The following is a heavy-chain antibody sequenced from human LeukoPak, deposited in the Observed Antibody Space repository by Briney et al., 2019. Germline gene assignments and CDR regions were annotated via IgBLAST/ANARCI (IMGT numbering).Heavy chain of an antibody. Sequence: NASETLSLTCAVYGRSFSDYYWSWIRQPPGKGLEWIGYIYYSGSTNYNPSLKSRVTISVDTSKNQFSLKLSSVTAADTAVYYCVRASLGAVAGRAFDYWGQGTLVTVSS. CDR3: VRASLGAVAGRAFDY. J-gene: IGHJ4*02. D-gene: IGHD6-19*01. V-gene: IGHV4-59*08. CDR2: IYYSGST. CDR1: GRSFSDYY.